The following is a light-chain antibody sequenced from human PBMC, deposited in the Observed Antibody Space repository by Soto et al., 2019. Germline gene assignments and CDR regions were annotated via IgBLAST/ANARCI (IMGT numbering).Light chain of an antibody. J-gene: IGKJ3*01. CDR1: RSISSDY. V-gene: IGKV3-20*01. Sequence: PGESTTLSCRASRSISSDYLVWYQQKPGQAPRLLIYGASSRATGIPDRFSGSGSGTDFTLTINRLEPEDFAVYYCQHYGNSPPSVTFGPGTKVDIK. CDR3: QHYGNSPPSVT. CDR2: GAS.